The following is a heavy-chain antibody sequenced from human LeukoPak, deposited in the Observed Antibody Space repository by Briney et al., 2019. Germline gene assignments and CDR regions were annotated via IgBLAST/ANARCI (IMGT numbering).Heavy chain of an antibody. CDR3: ARDSMVRGVIIRGYYYYYMDV. D-gene: IGHD3-10*01. Sequence: GASVKVSCKASGYTFTGYYMHWVRQAPGQGLEWMGWINPNSGGTNYAQKFQGRVTMTRDTSISTAYMELSSLRSEDTAVYYCARDSMVRGVIIRGYYYYYMDVWGKGTTVTISS. V-gene: IGHV1-2*02. CDR2: INPNSGGT. CDR1: GYTFTGYY. J-gene: IGHJ6*03.